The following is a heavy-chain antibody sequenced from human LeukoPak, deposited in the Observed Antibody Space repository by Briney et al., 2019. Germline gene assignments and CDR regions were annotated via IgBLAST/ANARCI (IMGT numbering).Heavy chain of an antibody. CDR1: GFTFISYA. CDR2: ICSNGGST. J-gene: IGHJ4*02. V-gene: IGHV3-64*04. Sequence: GGLRVSCSPPGFTFISYAMHGVRQAPGEGLEYGSAICSNGGSTLYADSVKRRFTISRDNSKNTLYLQMNSLSAEDTAVYSCAKERDYHGSGSPSDYWGQGTLVTVSS. CDR3: AKERDYHGSGSPSDY. D-gene: IGHD3-10*01.